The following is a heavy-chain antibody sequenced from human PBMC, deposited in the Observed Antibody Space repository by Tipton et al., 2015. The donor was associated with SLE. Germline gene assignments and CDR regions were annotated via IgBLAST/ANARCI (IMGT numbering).Heavy chain of an antibody. CDR2: IYYSGST. V-gene: IGHV4-30-4*01. CDR3: ARSYDSSALDY. J-gene: IGHJ4*02. CDR1: GGSISSGDYY. D-gene: IGHD3-22*01. Sequence: LRLSCTVSGGSISSGDYYWSWIRQPPGKGLEWIGYIYYSGSTYYNPSLKSRVTTSVDTSKNQFSLKLSSVTAADTAVYYCARSYDSSALDYWGQGTLVTVSS.